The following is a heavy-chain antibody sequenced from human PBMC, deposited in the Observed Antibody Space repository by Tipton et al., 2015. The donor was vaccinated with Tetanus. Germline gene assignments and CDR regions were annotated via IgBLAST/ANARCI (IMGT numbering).Heavy chain of an antibody. CDR2: IYYSGST. CDR3: ARLYCSSTSCSYWYFDL. Sequence: TLSLTCTVSGGSISSGGYYWSWIRQHPGKGLEWIGYIYYSGSTNYNPSLKSRVTISVDTSKNQFSLKLSSVTAADTAVYYCARLYCSSTSCSYWYFDLWGRGTLVTVSS. D-gene: IGHD2-2*01. CDR1: GGSISSGGYY. J-gene: IGHJ2*01. V-gene: IGHV4-31*03.